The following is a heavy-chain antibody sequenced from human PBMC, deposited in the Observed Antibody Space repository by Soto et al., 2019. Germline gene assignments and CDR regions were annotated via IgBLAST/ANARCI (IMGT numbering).Heavy chain of an antibody. D-gene: IGHD6-13*01. CDR1: GFTFSSYW. CDR3: SRDRSRPYSSSGYRYGYYYGMVV. CDR2: INSDGSST. V-gene: IGHV3-74*01. Sequence: EVQLVESGGGLVQPGGSLRLSCAASGFTFSSYWMHCVRQAPGKGLVWVSRINSDGSSTRYADSVKGRFTISRHNAKNTVYRQTTSLRAGDTAVYYCSRDRSRPYSSSGYRYGYYYGMVVWGHGSTVTVSS. J-gene: IGHJ6*02.